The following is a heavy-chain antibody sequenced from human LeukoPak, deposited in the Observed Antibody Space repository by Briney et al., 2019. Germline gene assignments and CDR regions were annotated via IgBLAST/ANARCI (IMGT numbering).Heavy chain of an antibody. CDR1: GFTVSSNY. Sequence: GGSLRLSCAASGFTVSSNYMSWVRQAPGKGLEWVGRIKSKTDGGTTDYAAPVKGRFTISRDDSKNTLYLQMNGLKTEDTAVYYCTTGVELYYYDSSGYYHLWGQGTLVTVSS. V-gene: IGHV3-15*01. D-gene: IGHD3-22*01. J-gene: IGHJ4*02. CDR3: TTGVELYYYDSSGYYHL. CDR2: IKSKTDGGTT.